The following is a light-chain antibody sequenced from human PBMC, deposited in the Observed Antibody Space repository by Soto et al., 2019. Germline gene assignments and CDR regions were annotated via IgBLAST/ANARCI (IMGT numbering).Light chain of an antibody. CDR3: QQATSCPV. CDR2: AAS. J-gene: IGKJ3*01. V-gene: IGKV1D-12*01. Sequence: DIQMTHSPSSVAASVGDRVTITCRARQGISSWLVWYQQQPGKAPKLLIFAASNLQTGVPSRYSDSGSWTDFTLTITRLQTEYFATYYCQQATSCPVFVPGTKVDIK. CDR1: QGISSW.